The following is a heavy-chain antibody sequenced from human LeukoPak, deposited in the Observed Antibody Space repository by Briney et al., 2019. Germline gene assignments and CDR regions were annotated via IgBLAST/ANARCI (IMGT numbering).Heavy chain of an antibody. V-gene: IGHV3-23*01. CDR2: ISGSGGST. Sequence: GGSLRLSCAASGFTFSSYAMSWVRQAPGKGLEWVSGISGSGGSTYYADSVKGRFTISGDNSKNTLSLQMNSLKAEDTAVYYCAKIWFAEYSYFDLWGRGTLVTVSS. CDR1: GFTFSSYA. CDR3: AKIWFAEYSYFDL. D-gene: IGHD3-10*01. J-gene: IGHJ2*01.